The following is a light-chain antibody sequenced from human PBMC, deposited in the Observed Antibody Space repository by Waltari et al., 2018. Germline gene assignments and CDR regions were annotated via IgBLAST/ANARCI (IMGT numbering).Light chain of an antibody. J-gene: IGKJ4*01. CDR1: QDITNF. CDR3: QQYDELPRT. Sequence: DIQMTQSPSALSASVGDSVTITCQASQDITNFLNWYQHKPDKAPKLLIYDASNLEVGVSSRFSASGSETHFTFTISNLQPEDFATYFCQQYDELPRTFGGGTRVEVE. CDR2: DAS. V-gene: IGKV1-33*01.